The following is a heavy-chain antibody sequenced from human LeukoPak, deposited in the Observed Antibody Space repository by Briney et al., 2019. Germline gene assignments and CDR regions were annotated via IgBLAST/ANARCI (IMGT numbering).Heavy chain of an antibody. CDR3: AKGTDSSSPRDN. J-gene: IGHJ4*02. CDR2: ISGSGGST. V-gene: IGHV3-23*01. CDR1: GFTFSSCA. Sequence: PGGSLRLSCAASGFTFSSCAMSWVRQAPGKGLEWVSAISGSGGSTYYAGTVRGRFTISRDNSKNTPFLQMNSLRAEDPAVYYCAKGTDSSSPRDNWGQGSLVTVSS. D-gene: IGHD6-6*01.